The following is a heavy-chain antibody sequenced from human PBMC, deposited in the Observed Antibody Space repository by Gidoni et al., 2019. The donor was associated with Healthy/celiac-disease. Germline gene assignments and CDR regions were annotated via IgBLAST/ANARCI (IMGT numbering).Heavy chain of an antibody. D-gene: IGHD6-13*01. Sequence: QVQLQQWGAGLLKPSETLSLTCAVYGGSFSGYYWSWIRQPPGKGLEWIGEINHSGSTNYNPALKSRVTISVDTSKNQFSLKLSSVTAADTAVYYCARGLYAAGILYYMDVWGKGTTVTVSS. J-gene: IGHJ6*03. CDR1: GGSFSGYY. V-gene: IGHV4-34*01. CDR2: INHSGST. CDR3: ARGLYAAGILYYMDV.